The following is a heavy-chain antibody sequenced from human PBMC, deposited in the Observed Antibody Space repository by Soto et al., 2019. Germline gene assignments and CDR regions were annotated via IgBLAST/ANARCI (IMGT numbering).Heavy chain of an antibody. V-gene: IGHV4-30-2*01. CDR1: GGSISSGGYS. J-gene: IGHJ4*02. Sequence: PSETLSLTCAVSGGSISSGGYSWSWIRQPPGKGLEWIGYIYHSGSTYYNPSLKSRVTISVDRSKNQFSLKLSSVTAADTAVYYCARAKTYFDYWGQGTLVTVPS. CDR2: IYHSGST. CDR3: ARAKTYFDY.